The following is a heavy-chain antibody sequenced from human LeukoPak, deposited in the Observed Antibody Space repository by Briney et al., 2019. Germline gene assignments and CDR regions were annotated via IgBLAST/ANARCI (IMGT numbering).Heavy chain of an antibody. CDR3: ARDGSGIAAAGTVA. J-gene: IGHJ5*02. CDR1: GYTFTGYY. V-gene: IGHV1-2*02. Sequence: GASVKVSCKASGYTFTGYYMHWVRQAPGQGLEWMGWINPNSGGTNYAQKFQGRVTMTRDTSISTAYMELSRLRSDDTAVYYRARDGSGIAAAGTVAWGQGTLVTVSS. CDR2: INPNSGGT. D-gene: IGHD6-13*01.